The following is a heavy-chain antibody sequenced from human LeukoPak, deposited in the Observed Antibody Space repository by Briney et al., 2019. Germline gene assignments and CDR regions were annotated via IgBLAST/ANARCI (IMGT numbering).Heavy chain of an antibody. Sequence: KPSETLSLTCAVYGGSFSGYYWSWIRQPPGKGLEWIGEINHSGSTNYNPSLKSRVTISVDTSKNQFFLKLSSVTAADTAVYYCARSRFLNYYDSSGYYYANYYFDYWGQGTLVTASS. D-gene: IGHD3-22*01. J-gene: IGHJ4*02. CDR1: GGSFSGYY. CDR2: INHSGST. V-gene: IGHV4-34*01. CDR3: ARSRFLNYYDSSGYYYANYYFDY.